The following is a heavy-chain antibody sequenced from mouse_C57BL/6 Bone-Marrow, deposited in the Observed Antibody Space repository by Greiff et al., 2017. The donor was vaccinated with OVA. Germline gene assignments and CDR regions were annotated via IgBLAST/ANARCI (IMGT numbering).Heavy chain of an antibody. J-gene: IGHJ3*01. CDR1: GFNIKDYY. V-gene: IGHV1-64*01. CDR2: IHPNSGST. Sequence: QVQLQQSGAELVKPGASVKLSCTASGFNIKDYYMHWVKQRTEQGLEWIGMIHPNSGSTNYNEKFKSKATLTVDKSSSTAYMQLSSLTSEDSAVYYCARYLAWFAYWGQGTLVTVSA. CDR3: ARYLAWFAY.